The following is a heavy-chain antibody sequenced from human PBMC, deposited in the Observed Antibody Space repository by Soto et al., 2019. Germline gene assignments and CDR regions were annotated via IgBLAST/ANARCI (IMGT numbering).Heavy chain of an antibody. J-gene: IGHJ6*03. CDR3: AIVADLAHDYYCSYMDV. V-gene: IGHV1-3*01. CDR1: GYTFTSYA. CDR2: INAGNGNT. Sequence: ASVKVSCKASGYTFTSYAMHWVRQAPGQRLEWMGWINAGNGNTKYSQKFQGRVTITRDTSASTAYMELSSLRSEVTAVYYCAIVADLAHDYYCSYMDVWGKGTTVTVSS.